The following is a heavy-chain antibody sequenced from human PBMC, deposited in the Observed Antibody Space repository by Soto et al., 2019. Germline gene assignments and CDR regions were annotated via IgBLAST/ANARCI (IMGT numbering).Heavy chain of an antibody. CDR3: AKDRNSSASFDY. D-gene: IGHD6-25*01. CDR2: ISGSGGST. Sequence: EVQLLESGGGLVQPGGSLRLSCAASGFPFSSYAMSWVRQAPGTGLEWVSAISGSGGSTYYADSVKGRFTISRDNSKNTLYLQMNSLRSEDTAVDYCAKDRNSSASFDYWGQGTLVTVSS. J-gene: IGHJ4*02. V-gene: IGHV3-23*01. CDR1: GFPFSSYA.